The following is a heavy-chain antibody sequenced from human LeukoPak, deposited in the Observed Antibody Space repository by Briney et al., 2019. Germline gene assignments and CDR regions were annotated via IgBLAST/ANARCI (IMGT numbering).Heavy chain of an antibody. D-gene: IGHD2-15*01. CDR1: GFTFSSYA. J-gene: IGHJ5*02. CDR3: AKMMVAVPANDPPNWFET. Sequence: GGSLTLSCAASGFTFSSYAMSWVRQAPGKGLEWVSAISGIGGSTYYADSVKGRFTISRDNSKNTLYLQMNSLRAEDTAVYYSAKMMVAVPANDPPNWFETWGQGNPVTVSS. V-gene: IGHV3-23*01. CDR2: ISGIGGST.